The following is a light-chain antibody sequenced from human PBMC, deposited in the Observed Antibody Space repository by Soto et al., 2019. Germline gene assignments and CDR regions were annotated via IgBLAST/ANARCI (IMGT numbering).Light chain of an antibody. CDR2: AAS. CDR3: QQYNNWS. Sequence: EIVLTQSPSTLSVSPGERAPLSCRASQSVNNNLAWYQQKPGQAPRLLIYAASTRATGIPARFSGSGSGTEFTLTISSLQSEDFAVYYCQQYNNWSFGQGTRLEI. CDR1: QSVNNN. J-gene: IGKJ5*01. V-gene: IGKV3-15*01.